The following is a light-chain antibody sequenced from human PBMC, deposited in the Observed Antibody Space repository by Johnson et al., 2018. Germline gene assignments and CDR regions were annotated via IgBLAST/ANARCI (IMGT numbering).Light chain of an antibody. V-gene: IGLV1-51*02. CDR1: SSNIGNNY. CDR2: ENN. CDR3: GTWDSSLSAGKV. J-gene: IGLJ1*01. Sequence: QSVLTQPPSVSAAPGQKVTISCSGSSSNIGNNYVSWYQQLTGTAPKLLIYENNKRPSGIPDRFSGSKSGTSATLGITGLQTGDEADYYFGTWDSSLSAGKVFGTGTKVTVL.